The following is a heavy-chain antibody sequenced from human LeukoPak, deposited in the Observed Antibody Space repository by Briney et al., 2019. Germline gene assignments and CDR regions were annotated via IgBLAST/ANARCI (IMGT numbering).Heavy chain of an antibody. V-gene: IGHV1-2*02. Sequence: GASVKVSCKASGYAFTVYYMHWVRQAPGQGLEWMGWINPTSGGTNYAQKFQGRVTMTRDTSISTAYMELSRLTSDDTAVYYCARADYGHYFDYWGQGTLVTVSS. J-gene: IGHJ4*02. D-gene: IGHD4-17*01. CDR2: INPTSGGT. CDR3: ARADYGHYFDY. CDR1: GYAFTVYY.